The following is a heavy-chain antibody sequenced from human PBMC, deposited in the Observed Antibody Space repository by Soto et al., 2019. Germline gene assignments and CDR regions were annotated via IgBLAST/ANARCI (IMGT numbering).Heavy chain of an antibody. CDR3: AKDRGTSITMVRGVPID. D-gene: IGHD3-10*01. J-gene: IGHJ6*04. Sequence: GSLRLSCAASGFTFSSYAMSWVRKDPGKGLEWVSAISGSGGSTYYADSVKGRFTISRDNSKNTLYLQMNSLRAEDTAVYYCAKDRGTSITMVRGVPIDWGKGTTVTVSS. CDR1: GFTFSSYA. V-gene: IGHV3-23*01. CDR2: ISGSGGST.